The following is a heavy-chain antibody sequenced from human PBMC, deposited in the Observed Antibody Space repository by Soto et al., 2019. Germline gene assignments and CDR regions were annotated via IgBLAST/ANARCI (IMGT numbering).Heavy chain of an antibody. CDR2: IWYDGSNK. D-gene: IGHD4-17*01. CDR1: GFTFSSYG. V-gene: IGHV3-33*01. CDR3: ARDHEGYGGNRLPIDY. Sequence: PGGSLRLSCAASGFTFSSYGMHWVRQAPGKGLEWVAVIWYDGSNKYYADSVKGRFTISRDNSKNTLYLQMNSLRAEDTAVYYCARDHEGYGGNRLPIDYWGQGTLVTVSS. J-gene: IGHJ4*02.